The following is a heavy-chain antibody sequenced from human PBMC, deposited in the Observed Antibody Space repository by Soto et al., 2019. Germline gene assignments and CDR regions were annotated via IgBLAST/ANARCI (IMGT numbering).Heavy chain of an antibody. V-gene: IGHV1-8*01. D-gene: IGHD5-18*01. CDR3: ASEIWVEVTHTP. Sequence: QVQLVQSGAEVKKPGASVKVSCKASGYTFTSYDINGVRQATGQGLEWMGWMNPNSGNTGYAQKFQGRVTMARNSSISTAYMELSSLRTEDTVVYYCASEIWVEVTHTPWGQGTLVTVSS. J-gene: IGHJ5*02. CDR1: GYTFTSYD. CDR2: MNPNSGNT.